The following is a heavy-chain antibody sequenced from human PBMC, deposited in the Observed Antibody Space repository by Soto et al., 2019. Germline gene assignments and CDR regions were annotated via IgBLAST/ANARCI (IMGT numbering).Heavy chain of an antibody. J-gene: IGHJ3*02. V-gene: IGHV3-30*18. CDR2: ISYDGSNK. CDR3: AKVLGHGGRGAFDI. CDR1: GFTFSSYG. Sequence: QVQLVESGGGVVQPGRSLRLSCAASGFTFSSYGMHWVRQAPGKGLEWVALISYDGSNKYYPDSVKGRFTISGDNSKNTLYLQMNSLRTEDTAVYYCAKVLGHGGRGAFDIWGQGTMVSVSS. D-gene: IGHD7-27*01.